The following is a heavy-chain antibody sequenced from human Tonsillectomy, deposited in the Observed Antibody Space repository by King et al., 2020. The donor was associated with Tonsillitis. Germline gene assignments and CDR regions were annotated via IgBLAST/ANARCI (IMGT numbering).Heavy chain of an antibody. D-gene: IGHD5/OR15-5a*01. CDR2: ISYDGSNK. J-gene: IGHJ4*02. CDR3: ARDRDVYIFDY. V-gene: IGHV3-33*05. CDR1: GFTFSSYD. Sequence: VQLVESGGGVVQPGRSLRLSCAASGFTFSSYDMHWVRQAPGKGLEWVAVISYDGSNKYYADSVQGRFTISRDNSKNTLYLQMHSLRSEDTAVYYCARDRDVYIFDYWGQGTLVTVSS.